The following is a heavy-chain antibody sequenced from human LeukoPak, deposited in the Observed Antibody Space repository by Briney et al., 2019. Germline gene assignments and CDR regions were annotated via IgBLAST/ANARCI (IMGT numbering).Heavy chain of an antibody. Sequence: GGSLRLSCAASGFTFRDYSMNWVRQAPGKGLEWVSSISSGSTHINYADSVKGRFTISRDNAKNSLYLQMNSLRAEDTAVYYCARTYYDSSGHRNFDYWGQGTLVTVSS. D-gene: IGHD3-22*01. CDR1: GFTFRDYS. V-gene: IGHV3-21*01. J-gene: IGHJ4*02. CDR3: ARTYYDSSGHRNFDY. CDR2: ISSGSTHI.